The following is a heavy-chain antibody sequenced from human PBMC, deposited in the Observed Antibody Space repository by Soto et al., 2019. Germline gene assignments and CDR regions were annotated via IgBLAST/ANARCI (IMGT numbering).Heavy chain of an antibody. CDR2: ITAYNGNT. J-gene: IGHJ5*02. V-gene: IGHV1-18*01. Sequence: QIQLVQSGAEVRKPGASVMVSCKASGYIFTSYGMSWVRQAPGQGLEWMGWITAYNGNTNYAQKVQGRITMTTDISTGTGYVELRSLTTDDTAVYYCARGGGGDTSGWFDPWGQGTLVTVSS. CDR1: GYIFTSYG. CDR3: ARGGGGDTSGWFDP. D-gene: IGHD1-26*01.